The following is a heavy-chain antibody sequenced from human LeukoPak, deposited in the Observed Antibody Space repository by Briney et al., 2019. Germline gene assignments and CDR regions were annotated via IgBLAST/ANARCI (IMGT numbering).Heavy chain of an antibody. CDR1: GFTFSSYA. V-gene: IGHV3-30*07. Sequence: PGGSLGLSCAASGFTFSSYAMHWVRQAPGKGLEWVAVMSYDGSNKYYADSVKGRFTISRDNAKNSLYLQMNSLRAEDTAVYYCARGDSSSWYGGAFDIWGQGTMVTVSS. D-gene: IGHD6-13*01. CDR3: ARGDSSSWYGGAFDI. CDR2: MSYDGSNK. J-gene: IGHJ3*02.